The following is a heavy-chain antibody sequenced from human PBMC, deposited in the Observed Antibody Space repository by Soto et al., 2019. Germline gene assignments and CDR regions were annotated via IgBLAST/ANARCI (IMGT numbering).Heavy chain of an antibody. D-gene: IGHD3-22*01. CDR1: GGTFSSYS. J-gene: IGHJ4*02. CDR3: AREPHYYDGSGYQ. CDR2: IIPIVGTG. Sequence: QVQLVQSGAEVKKPGSSVKVSCKASGGTFSSYSFIWVRQAPGQGLEWMGRIIPIVGTGDYAQKFQGRVTITVDKSTRTAYMELSILRFEDTAVYYCAREPHYYDGSGYQWGQGTLVTVSS. V-gene: IGHV1-69*08.